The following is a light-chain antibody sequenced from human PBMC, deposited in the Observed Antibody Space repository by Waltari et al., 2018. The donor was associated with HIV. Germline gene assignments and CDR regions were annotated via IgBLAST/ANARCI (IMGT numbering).Light chain of an antibody. CDR3: ASFTRGRLNV. J-gene: IGLJ1*01. CDR1: SSDVGAYEY. Sequence: QSALTQPASVSGSPGQSITISCTGTSSDVGAYEYVSWYQQHPGKVPKLLIYDVYNRPSRISNRFSGSKSGNTASLTISGLQAEDEAAYYCASFTRGRLNVFGTGTKVTVL. CDR2: DVY. V-gene: IGLV2-14*03.